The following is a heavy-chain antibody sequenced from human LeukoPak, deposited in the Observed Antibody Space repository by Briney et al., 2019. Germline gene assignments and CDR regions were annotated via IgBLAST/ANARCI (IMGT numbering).Heavy chain of an antibody. CDR1: GGSISSSSYY. CDR2: IYYSGST. V-gene: IGHV4-39*07. CDR3: ARTRYYYDSSGYYPLFDY. D-gene: IGHD3-22*01. J-gene: IGHJ4*02. Sequence: SETLSLTCTVSGGSISSSSYYLGWIRQPPGKGLEWIGSIYYSGSTYYNPSLKSRVTISVDTSKSQFSLKLSSVTAADTAVYYCARTRYYYDSSGYYPLFDYWGQGTLVTVSS.